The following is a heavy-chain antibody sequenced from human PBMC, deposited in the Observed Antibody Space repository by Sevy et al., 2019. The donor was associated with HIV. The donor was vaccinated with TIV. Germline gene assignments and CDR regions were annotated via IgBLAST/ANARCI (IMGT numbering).Heavy chain of an antibody. CDR1: GGTFSSYA. CDR3: AKVGLDYGCNSWPYYYYYMDV. J-gene: IGHJ6*03. Sequence: ASVKVSCKASGGTFSSYAISWVRQAPGQGLEWMGRIIPIFGTANYAQKFQGRVTITADESTSTAYMELSSLRSEDTAVYYCAKVGLDYGCNSWPYYYYYMDVWGKGTTVTVSS. CDR2: IIPIFGTA. V-gene: IGHV1-69*13. D-gene: IGHD4-17*01.